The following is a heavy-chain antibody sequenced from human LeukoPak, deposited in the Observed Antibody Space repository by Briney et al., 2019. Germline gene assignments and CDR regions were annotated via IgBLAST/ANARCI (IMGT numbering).Heavy chain of an antibody. CDR1: GFTFSNYA. D-gene: IGHD3-22*01. CDR2: ISSSGGNT. CDR3: ARDLKYYYDSSGPGVDY. Sequence: GGSLRLSCAASGFTFSNYAGSWVRQAPGKGLEWVSAISSSGGNTYYADSVKGRFTISRDNAKNSLYLQMNSLRAEDTAVYYCARDLKYYYDSSGPGVDYWGQGTLVTVSS. J-gene: IGHJ4*02. V-gene: IGHV3-21*01.